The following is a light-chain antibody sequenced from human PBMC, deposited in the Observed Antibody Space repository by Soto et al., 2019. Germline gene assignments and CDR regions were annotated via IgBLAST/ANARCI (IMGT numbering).Light chain of an antibody. V-gene: IGLV2-23*02. J-gene: IGLJ2*01. CDR2: EVS. Sequence: QSALTQPASVSGSPGQSITISCTGTSSDVGSYNLVSWYQQHPGKAPKLMIYEVSKRPSGVSNRFSGSKSGNTASLTISGLHAGDEADYYCCSYAGSSTSVVFGGGTKLTVL. CDR1: SSDVGSYNL. CDR3: CSYAGSSTSVV.